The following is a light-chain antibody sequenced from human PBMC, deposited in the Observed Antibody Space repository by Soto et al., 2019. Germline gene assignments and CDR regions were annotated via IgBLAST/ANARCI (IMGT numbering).Light chain of an antibody. CDR1: QAVSTW. V-gene: IGKV1-12*01. CDR2: AAS. CDR3: QQGASFPRT. J-gene: IGKJ4*01. Sequence: DMQMTQPPSSVPASVGDTVTITCRASQAVSTWLAWYQQKPGGAPKLLIYAASTLQSGVPSRFSGSGSGTDFTLTIRSLQPEDFATYYCQQGASFPRTFGGGTKVDIK.